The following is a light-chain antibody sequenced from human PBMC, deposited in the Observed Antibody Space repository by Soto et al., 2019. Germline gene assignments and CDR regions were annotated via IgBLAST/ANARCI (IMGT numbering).Light chain of an antibody. CDR1: QSVSSN. Sequence: EIVMTQSPSTLSVSPGERATLSCRASQSVSSNLAWYQQKPGQAPRLLIYGASTSSTSIPARFSGSGSGTEFTLTISSLQSEDFAVEYWHQYNNSPPDFGQGTMVESK. V-gene: IGKV3-15*01. J-gene: IGKJ1*01. CDR2: GAS. CDR3: HQYNNSPPD.